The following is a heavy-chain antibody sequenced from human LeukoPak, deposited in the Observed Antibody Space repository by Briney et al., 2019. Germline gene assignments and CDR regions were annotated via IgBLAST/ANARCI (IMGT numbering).Heavy chain of an antibody. V-gene: IGHV3-30*18. CDR2: ISYDGSNK. CDR1: GFTFSSYG. Sequence: HTGGSLRLSCAASGFTFSSYGMHWVRQAPGKGLEWVAVISYDGSNKYYADSVKGRFTISRDNSKNTLYLQMNSLRAEDTAVYYCAKEVAVTLYYCGMDVWGQGTTVTVSS. CDR3: AKEVAVTLYYCGMDV. J-gene: IGHJ6*02. D-gene: IGHD2-21*02.